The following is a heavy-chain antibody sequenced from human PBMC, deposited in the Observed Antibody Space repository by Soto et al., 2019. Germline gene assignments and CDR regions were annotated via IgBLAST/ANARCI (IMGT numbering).Heavy chain of an antibody. V-gene: IGHV3-7*01. D-gene: IGHD6-19*01. Sequence: EVHLVESGGGLVQPGGSLRLSCAASGFTFSNYWMSWVRQAPGKGLEWVANIKHDGSEKCYVDSVKGRFTISRDNAKNSLYLQMNSLRAEDTAVYYCARDEGGGWYLDTYWGQGTLVTVSS. CDR2: IKHDGSEK. CDR1: GFTFSNYW. CDR3: ARDEGGGWYLDTY. J-gene: IGHJ4*02.